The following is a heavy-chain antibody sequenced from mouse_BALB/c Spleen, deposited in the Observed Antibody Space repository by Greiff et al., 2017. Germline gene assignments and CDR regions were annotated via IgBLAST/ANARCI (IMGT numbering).Heavy chain of an antibody. CDR1: GFTFSSYG. J-gene: IGHJ4*01. CDR2: ISSGGSYT. D-gene: IGHD2-3*01. CDR3: ATYDGLYAMDY. Sequence: EVHLVESGGDLVKPGGSLKLSCAASGFTFSSYGMSWVRQTPDKRLEWVATISSGGSYTYYPDSVKGRFTISRDNAKNTLYLQMSSLKSEDTAMYYCATYDGLYAMDYWGQGTSVTVSS. V-gene: IGHV5-6*01.